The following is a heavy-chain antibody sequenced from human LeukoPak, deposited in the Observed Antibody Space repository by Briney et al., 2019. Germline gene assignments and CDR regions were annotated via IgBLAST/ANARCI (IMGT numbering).Heavy chain of an antibody. Sequence: GGSLRLSCVAPGFTFSTYSMNWVRQAPGKGLEWVSYISSSSSTIYYADSVKGRFTISRDNAKNSLYLQMNSLRAEDTAVYYCARDLIERSFYYYMDVWGKGTTVTVSS. CDR3: ARDLIERSFYYYMDV. CDR1: GFTFSTYS. D-gene: IGHD2-15*01. CDR2: ISSSSSTI. V-gene: IGHV3-48*01. J-gene: IGHJ6*03.